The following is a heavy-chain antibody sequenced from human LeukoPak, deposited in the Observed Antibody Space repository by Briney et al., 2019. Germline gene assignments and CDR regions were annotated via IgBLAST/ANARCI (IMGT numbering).Heavy chain of an antibody. CDR3: ARRVSDYGDYIAESWFDP. J-gene: IGHJ5*02. CDR2: INHSGST. D-gene: IGHD4-17*01. CDR1: GGSFSGYY. V-gene: IGHV4-34*01. Sequence: SETLSLTCAVYGGSFSGYYWSWIRQPPGKGLEWIGEINHSGSTNYNPSLKSRVTISVDTSKNQFSLKLGSVTAADTAVYYCARRVSDYGDYIAESWFDPWGQGTLVTVSS.